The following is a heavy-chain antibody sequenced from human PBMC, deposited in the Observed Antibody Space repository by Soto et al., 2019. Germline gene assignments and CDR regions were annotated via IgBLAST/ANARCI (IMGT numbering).Heavy chain of an antibody. J-gene: IGHJ6*02. CDR1: GFTFDSCV. CDR2: ISGSGRYT. D-gene: IGHD6-13*01. V-gene: IGHV3-23*04. CDR3: AKDPPSERMQPDYGMDV. Sequence: DVQLVESGGDLVQPGGSLRLSCAASGFTFDSCVMSWVRQAPGKGLEWLSLISGSGRYTDYADSVKGRFTISRDNSKNKQYLQMNSLRVEDTAVYYCAKDPPSERMQPDYGMDVWGQGTTVTVSS.